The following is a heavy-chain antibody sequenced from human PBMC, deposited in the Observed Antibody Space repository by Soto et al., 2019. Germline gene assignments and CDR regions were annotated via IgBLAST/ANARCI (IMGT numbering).Heavy chain of an antibody. CDR3: ARDRAYCSSTSCAYYYYYGMDV. J-gene: IGHJ6*02. Sequence: QVQLVQSGAEVKKPGASVKVSCKASGYTFTSYGISWVRQAPGQGLEWMGWISAYNGNTNYAQKLEGRVTMTTDTSTRTAYMELRSLRSDDTAVYYCARDRAYCSSTSCAYYYYYGMDVWGQGTTVTVSS. V-gene: IGHV1-18*04. CDR1: GYTFTSYG. CDR2: ISAYNGNT. D-gene: IGHD2-2*01.